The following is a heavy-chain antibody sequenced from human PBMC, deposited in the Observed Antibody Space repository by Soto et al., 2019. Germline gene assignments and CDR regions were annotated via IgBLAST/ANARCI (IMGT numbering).Heavy chain of an antibody. Sequence: GGSLRLSCAASGFSFANYAMTWVRQAPGKGLEWVSSISGGSGDTYYADSVKGRFTISRDNSKSTLYLQMNSLRAEDTAVYYCAKALQYCSGGSCFFDFWGQGTLVTVSS. D-gene: IGHD2-15*01. CDR1: GFSFANYA. V-gene: IGHV3-23*01. CDR2: ISGGSGDT. CDR3: AKALQYCSGGSCFFDF. J-gene: IGHJ4*02.